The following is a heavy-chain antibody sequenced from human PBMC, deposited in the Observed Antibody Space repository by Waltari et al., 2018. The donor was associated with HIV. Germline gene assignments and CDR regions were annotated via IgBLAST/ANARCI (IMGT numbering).Heavy chain of an antibody. CDR1: GFTFSSYW. CDR2: IKQDGSGK. Sequence: EVQLVESGGGLVQPGGSLRLSCAASGFTFSSYWMSWVRQAPGQGLQWVANIKQDGSGKYSVGVVKCLFTISRDNAKSLLYLQMNSLRAEDTAVYYCARDGDSSSWYPGGFDPWGQGTLVTVSS. D-gene: IGHD6-13*01. J-gene: IGHJ5*02. CDR3: ARDGDSSSWYPGGFDP. V-gene: IGHV3-7*01.